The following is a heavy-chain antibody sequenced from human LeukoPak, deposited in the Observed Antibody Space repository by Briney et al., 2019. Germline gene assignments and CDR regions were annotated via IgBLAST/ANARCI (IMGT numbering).Heavy chain of an antibody. D-gene: IGHD4-17*01. CDR2: IWYDGSNK. V-gene: IGHV3-33*01. J-gene: IGHJ6*02. Sequence: PGGSLRLSCAASGLTFTSYGMHWVRQAPGKGLEWVAVIWYDGSNKYYADSVKGRFTISRDNSKNTLYLQMNSLRAEDTAVYYCASDLPVKTPRLGDPGYYYYGMVVWGQGTTVTVSS. CDR3: ASDLPVKTPRLGDPGYYYYGMVV. CDR1: GLTFTSYG.